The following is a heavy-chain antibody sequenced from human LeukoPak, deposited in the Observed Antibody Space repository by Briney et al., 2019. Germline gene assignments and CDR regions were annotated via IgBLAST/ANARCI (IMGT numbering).Heavy chain of an antibody. CDR3: ARLEAALPYYYYYMDV. D-gene: IGHD2-21*02. CDR1: GYSFTSYW. J-gene: IGHJ6*03. Sequence: ESLQISCKGSGYSFTSYWIGWVRQLPGKGLEWMGIIYPGDSDTRYSPSFQGQVTISADKSISTAYLQWSSLKASDTAMYYCARLEAALPYYYYYMDVWGKGTTVTVSS. CDR2: IYPGDSDT. V-gene: IGHV5-51*01.